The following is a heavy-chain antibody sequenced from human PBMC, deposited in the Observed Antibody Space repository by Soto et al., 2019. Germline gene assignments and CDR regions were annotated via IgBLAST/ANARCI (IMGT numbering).Heavy chain of an antibody. Sequence: QVQLVQSGAEVKKPGASVKVSCKASGYTFTSYGISWVRQAPGQGLERMGWISAYNGNTNYAQKLQGRVTMTTDTSTSTAYMELRSLRSDDTAVYYCARIFGYCSSTSCYSPFDPWGQGTLVTVSS. CDR3: ARIFGYCSSTSCYSPFDP. J-gene: IGHJ5*02. D-gene: IGHD2-2*02. CDR1: GYTFTSYG. V-gene: IGHV1-18*04. CDR2: ISAYNGNT.